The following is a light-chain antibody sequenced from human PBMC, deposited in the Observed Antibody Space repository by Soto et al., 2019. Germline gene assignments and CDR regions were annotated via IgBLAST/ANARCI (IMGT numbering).Light chain of an antibody. CDR1: QSVSSNY. V-gene: IGKV3-20*01. Sequence: EIVLTQSPGTLSLSPGERATLSCRASQSVSSNYFAWYQQKPGQAPRLLIYGISSRATGIPDRFSGSGSGTDFTLTISRLEPEDFAVYYCQQYNDWPTFGQGTKVDNK. CDR2: GIS. J-gene: IGKJ1*01. CDR3: QQYNDWPT.